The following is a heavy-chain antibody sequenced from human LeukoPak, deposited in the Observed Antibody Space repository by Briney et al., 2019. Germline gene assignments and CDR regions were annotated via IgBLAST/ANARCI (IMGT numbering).Heavy chain of an antibody. V-gene: IGHV4-59*08. J-gene: IGHJ6*03. D-gene: IGHD3-10*01. CDR3: ARRRIYYYGSGSGGGTSYYYYYMDV. CDR1: AGSISSYY. Sequence: SETLSLTCTVSAGSISSYYWSWIRQPPGKGLEWIGYIYYSGSTNYNPSLKSRVTISVDTSKNQFSLKLSSVTAADTAVYYCARRRIYYYGSGSGGGTSYYYYYMDVWGKGTTVTVSS. CDR2: IYYSGST.